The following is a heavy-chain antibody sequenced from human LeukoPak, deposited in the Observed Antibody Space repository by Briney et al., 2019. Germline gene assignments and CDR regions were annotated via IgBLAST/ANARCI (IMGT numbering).Heavy chain of an antibody. CDR1: GGSFSGYY. CDR2: INHSGST. D-gene: IGHD6-19*01. Sequence: SETLSLTCAVYGGSFSGYYWSWIRQPPGKGLEWIGEINHSGSTNYNPSLKSRVTISVDTSKNQFSLKLSSVTAADTAVYYCAQRAVAGSYYFDYWGQGTLVTVS. CDR3: AQRAVAGSYYFDY. J-gene: IGHJ4*02. V-gene: IGHV4-34*01.